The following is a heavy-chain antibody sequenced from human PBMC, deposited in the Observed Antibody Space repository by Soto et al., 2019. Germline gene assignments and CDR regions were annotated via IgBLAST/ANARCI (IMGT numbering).Heavy chain of an antibody. V-gene: IGHV1-8*01. J-gene: IGHJ6*02. CDR2: MNPNSGNT. CDR1: GYTFTSYD. CDR3: ARGSNSDYYYYGMDV. Sequence: RASVKVSCKASGYTFTSYDINWVRQATGQGLEWMGWMNPNSGNTGYAQKFQGRVTMTRNTSISTAYMELSSLRSEDTAVYYCARGSNSDYYYYGMDVWGQGTTVTVSS. D-gene: IGHD7-27*01.